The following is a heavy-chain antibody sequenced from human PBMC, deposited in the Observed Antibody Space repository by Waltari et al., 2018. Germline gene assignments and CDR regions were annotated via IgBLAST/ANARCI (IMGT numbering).Heavy chain of an antibody. Sequence: QVQLQESGPGLVKPSETLSLTCTVSGGSISSHYWSWIRQPPGKGLEWIGYIYYSGSTNYNPSLKSRVTISVDTSKNQFSLKLSSVTAADTAVYYCARGIVGSNWFDPWGQGTLVTVSS. J-gene: IGHJ5*02. CDR2: IYYSGST. CDR3: ARGIVGSNWFDP. D-gene: IGHD1-26*01. V-gene: IGHV4-59*11. CDR1: GGSISSHY.